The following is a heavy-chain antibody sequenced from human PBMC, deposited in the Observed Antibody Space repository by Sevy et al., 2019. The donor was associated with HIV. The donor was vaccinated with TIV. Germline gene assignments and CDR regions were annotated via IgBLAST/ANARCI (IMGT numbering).Heavy chain of an antibody. CDR1: GFTFSGYT. D-gene: IGHD5-18*01. CDR3: VKATYISGSDYFDY. CDR2: ISSTSSYI. Sequence: GGSLRLSCTAAGFTFSGYTMNWVRQAPGKGLEWSSSISSTSSYIEYADSVKGRFTISRDNAKNSLYLQMNSLTAEDTAVYFCVKATYISGSDYFDYWGQGTLVTVSS. J-gene: IGHJ4*02. V-gene: IGHV3-21*03.